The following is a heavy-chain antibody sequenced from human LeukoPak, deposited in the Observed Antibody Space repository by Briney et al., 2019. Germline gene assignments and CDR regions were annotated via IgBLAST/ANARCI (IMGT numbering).Heavy chain of an antibody. D-gene: IGHD3-10*01. J-gene: IGHJ5*02. V-gene: IGHV3-48*03. CDR2: ISSSGSTI. Sequence: GGSLRLSCAASGFTFSSYEMNWVRPAPGKGLEGVSYISSSGSTIYDADSVKGRFTISRDKAKNSLYLQMNSLRAEDTAVYYCARDAGLVRGVIEGGWFDPWGQGTLVTVSS. CDR3: ARDAGLVRGVIEGGWFDP. CDR1: GFTFSSYE.